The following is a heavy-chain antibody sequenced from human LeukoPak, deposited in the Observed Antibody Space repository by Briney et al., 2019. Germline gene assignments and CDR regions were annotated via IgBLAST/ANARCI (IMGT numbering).Heavy chain of an antibody. CDR3: AKDRYYYGSGSPLDWFDP. CDR2: ISGSGGST. J-gene: IGHJ5*02. D-gene: IGHD3-10*01. Sequence: GGSLRLSCAASGFTFSSYAMSWVRQAPGKGLEWVSAISGSGGSTYYADSVKGRFTISRDNSKNTLYLQMNSLRAEDTAVYHCAKDRYYYGSGSPLDWFDPWGQGTLVTVSS. CDR1: GFTFSSYA. V-gene: IGHV3-23*01.